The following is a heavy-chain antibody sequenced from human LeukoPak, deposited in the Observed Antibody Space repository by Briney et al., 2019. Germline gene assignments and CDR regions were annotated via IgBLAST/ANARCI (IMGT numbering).Heavy chain of an antibody. J-gene: IGHJ4*02. CDR2: ISSSSSYI. D-gene: IGHD6-19*01. Sequence: GGSLRLSCAASGFTFSSYSINWVRQAPGKGLEWVSSISSSSSYIYYADSVKGRFTISRDNAKNSLYLQMNSLRAKDTAVYYCARESGSASFDYWGQGTLVTVSS. CDR3: ARESGSASFDY. CDR1: GFTFSSYS. V-gene: IGHV3-21*01.